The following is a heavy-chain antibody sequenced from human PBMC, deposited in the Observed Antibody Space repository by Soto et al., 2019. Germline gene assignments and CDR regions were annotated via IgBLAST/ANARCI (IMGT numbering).Heavy chain of an antibody. CDR2: ISGSGGRS. J-gene: IGHJ4*02. CDR1: GFTFSNYA. CDR3: AKAYFVWSSEQPYYFDY. D-gene: IGHD3-16*01. Sequence: EVQLVDSGGGLVQPGGSLRLSCAASGFTFSNYAMTWVRQGPGKGLEWVSGISGSGGRSYYADSVKGRFTISRDNSNSTLYLQMNSLRAEDTAVDYCAKAYFVWSSEQPYYFDYWGQGTLVTVSS. V-gene: IGHV3-23*04.